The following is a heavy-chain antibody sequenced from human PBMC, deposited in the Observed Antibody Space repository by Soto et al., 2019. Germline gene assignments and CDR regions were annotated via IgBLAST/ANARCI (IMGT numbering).Heavy chain of an antibody. CDR1: GFTFDDYA. Sequence: GGSLRLSCAASGFTFDDYAMHWVRQAPGKGLEWVSGISWNSGSIGYADSVKGRFTISRDNAKNSLYLQMNSLRAEDTALYYCAKDTYSSSWYFKQHYFVYWGQGTLVTVSS. D-gene: IGHD6-13*01. CDR2: ISWNSGSI. J-gene: IGHJ4*02. CDR3: AKDTYSSSWYFKQHYFVY. V-gene: IGHV3-9*01.